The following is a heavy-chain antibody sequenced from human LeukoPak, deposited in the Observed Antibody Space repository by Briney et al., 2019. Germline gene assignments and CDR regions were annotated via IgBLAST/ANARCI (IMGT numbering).Heavy chain of an antibody. V-gene: IGHV1-69*05. CDR2: IIPIFGTA. Sequence: SVKVSCKASGGTFSSYAIRWVRQAPGQGLEWMGRIIPIFGTANYAQKFQGRVTITTDESTSTAYMELSSLRSEDTAVYYCARDRYYYDSSGYPGAFDIWGQGTMVTVSS. CDR3: ARDRYYYDSSGYPGAFDI. D-gene: IGHD3-22*01. J-gene: IGHJ3*02. CDR1: GGTFSSYA.